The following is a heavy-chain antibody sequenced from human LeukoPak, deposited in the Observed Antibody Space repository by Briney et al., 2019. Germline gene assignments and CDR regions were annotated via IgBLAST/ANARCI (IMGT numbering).Heavy chain of an antibody. CDR2: INPNSGGT. V-gene: IGHV1-2*02. CDR1: GYTFTGYY. J-gene: IGHJ4*02. D-gene: IGHD5-18*01. CDR3: ARSQGDTAMVPYYFDY. Sequence: ASVKVSCKASGYTFTGYYIHWVRQAPGQGLEWMGWINPNSGGTNYAQKFQGRVTMTRDTFISTAYMELSRLRSDDTAVYYCARSQGDTAMVPYYFDYWGQGTLVTVSS.